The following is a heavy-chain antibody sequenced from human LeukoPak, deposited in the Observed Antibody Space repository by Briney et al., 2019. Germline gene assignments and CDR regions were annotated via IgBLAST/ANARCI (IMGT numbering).Heavy chain of an antibody. CDR2: ISSSSSSI. CDR3: AREDRGYSYGYFTAN. Sequence: PGGSLRLSCAASGFTFDNYNMNWVRQAPEKGLEWVSAISSSSSSIHYADSVKGRFTISRDNAKNSLYLQMNSLRAEDTAVYYCAREDRGYSYGYFTANWGQGTLVTVSS. CDR1: GFTFDNYN. V-gene: IGHV3-21*01. D-gene: IGHD5-18*01. J-gene: IGHJ4*02.